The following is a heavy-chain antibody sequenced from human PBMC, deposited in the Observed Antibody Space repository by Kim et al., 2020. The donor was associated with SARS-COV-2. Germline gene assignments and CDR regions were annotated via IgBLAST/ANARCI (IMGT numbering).Heavy chain of an antibody. V-gene: IGHV4-34*01. CDR3: ARVPLHFDGFDS. CDR2: VNQSGRT. D-gene: IGHD2-8*01. CDR1: GGSLSGNY. J-gene: IGHJ4*02. Sequence: SETLSLTCAVSGGSLSGNYWTWIRQPPGKGLEWIGEVNQSGRTKFYDPSLESRVTISVDTSRNQFSLSLTSVTAADPAVYYCARVPLHFDGFDSWGQGTLVTVSS.